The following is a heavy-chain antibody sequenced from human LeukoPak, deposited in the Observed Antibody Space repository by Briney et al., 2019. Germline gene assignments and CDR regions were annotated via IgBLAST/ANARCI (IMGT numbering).Heavy chain of an antibody. CDR2: IRYDGSNK. J-gene: IGHJ4*02. D-gene: IGHD3-10*01. CDR1: GFTFSNYG. V-gene: IGHV3-30*02. CDR3: AKDLGSSRWVFDY. Sequence: GGSLRLSCAASGFTFSNYGMHWVRQAPGKGLEWVAFIRYDGSNKYFTDSVKGRFTISRDNSKNTLYLQMNSLRAEDTAVYYCAKDLGSSRWVFDYWGQGTLVTVSS.